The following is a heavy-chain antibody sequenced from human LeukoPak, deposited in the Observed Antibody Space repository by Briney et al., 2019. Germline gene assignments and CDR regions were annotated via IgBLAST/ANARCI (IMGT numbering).Heavy chain of an antibody. D-gene: IGHD2-15*01. J-gene: IGHJ4*02. CDR2: IDEDGSEK. Sequence: GGSLRLSCVASGFTFSSYWMTWVRQAPGKGLERVANIDEDGSEKYYVDSVKGRFTISRDNAKNSLYLQMNSLRAEDTAVYYCARNRGLGYWGQGTLVTVSS. CDR3: ARNRGLGY. V-gene: IGHV3-7*01. CDR1: GFTFSSYW.